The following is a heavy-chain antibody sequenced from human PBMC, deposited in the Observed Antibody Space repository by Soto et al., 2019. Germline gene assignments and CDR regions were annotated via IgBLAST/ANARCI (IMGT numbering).Heavy chain of an antibody. CDR1: GGSFSGYY. CDR3: ARGGGYRWLRHTTYFGY. J-gene: IGHJ4*02. V-gene: IGHV4-34*01. D-gene: IGHD5-12*01. CDR2: INHSGST. Sequence: QVQLQQWGAGLLKPSETLSLTCAVYGGSFSGYYWSWIRQPPGKGLEWIGEINHSGSTNYNPSLMSRVTISVDMSKTQSSLNVSCVTAADTAVYYCARGGGYRWLRHTTYFGYWGQGTLVTVSS.